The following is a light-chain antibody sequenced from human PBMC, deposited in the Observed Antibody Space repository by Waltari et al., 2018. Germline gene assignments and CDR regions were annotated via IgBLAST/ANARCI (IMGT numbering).Light chain of an antibody. CDR2: RVS. Sequence: EVVLTQSPLSLPVTLGQSASISCRSSQSLVNRDGNTYLNWFQQSPGQSPRRLIYRVSTRDSRVPDRFSGSGSDTDFTLTISRVEAEDVGVYYCMQGAHWPPYTFGQGTKLEIK. J-gene: IGKJ2*01. V-gene: IGKV2-30*01. CDR3: MQGAHWPPYT. CDR1: QSLVNRDGNTY.